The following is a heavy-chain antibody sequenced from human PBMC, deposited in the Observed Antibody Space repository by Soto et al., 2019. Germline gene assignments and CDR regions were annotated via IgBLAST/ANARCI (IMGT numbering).Heavy chain of an antibody. CDR3: TRDRPLLTGRYYYYYMDV. V-gene: IGHV4-59*02. CDR1: GGSVSIHD. CDR2: IYYSGST. D-gene: IGHD3-9*01. J-gene: IGHJ6*03. Sequence: SETLSLTCTVSGGSVSIHDWSWIRQPPGKGLEWIGYIYYSGSTNYNPSLRSRVTISVDTSKNQFSLKLSSVTTADTAVYYCTRDRPLLTGRYYYYYMDVWGKGTTVTVSS.